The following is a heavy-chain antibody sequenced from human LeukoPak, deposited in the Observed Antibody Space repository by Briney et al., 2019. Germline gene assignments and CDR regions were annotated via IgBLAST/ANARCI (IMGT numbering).Heavy chain of an antibody. D-gene: IGHD1-26*01. J-gene: IGHJ4*02. CDR3: AKDLGRWELLADY. V-gene: IGHV3-23*01. Sequence: GGSLGLSCAASGFTFSSYAMSWVRQAPGKGLEWVSAISGSGGSTYYADSVKGRFTISRDNSKNTLYLQMNSLRAEDTAVYYCAKDLGRWELLADYWGQGTLVTVSS. CDR2: ISGSGGST. CDR1: GFTFSSYA.